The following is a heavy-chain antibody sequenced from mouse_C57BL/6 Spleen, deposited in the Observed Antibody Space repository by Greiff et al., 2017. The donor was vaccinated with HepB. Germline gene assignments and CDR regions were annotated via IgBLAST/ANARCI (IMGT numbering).Heavy chain of an antibody. D-gene: IGHD1-1*01. V-gene: IGHV2-2*01. CDR1: GFSLTSYG. CDR2: IWSGGST. J-gene: IGHJ2*01. Sequence: VKLMESGPGLVQPSQSLSITCTVSGFSLTSYGVHWVRQSPGKGLEWLGVIWSGGSTDYNAAFISRLSISKDNSKSQVFFKMNSLQADDTAIYYCARNGDYYGSSHYFDYWGQGTTLTVSS. CDR3: ARNGDYYGSSHYFDY.